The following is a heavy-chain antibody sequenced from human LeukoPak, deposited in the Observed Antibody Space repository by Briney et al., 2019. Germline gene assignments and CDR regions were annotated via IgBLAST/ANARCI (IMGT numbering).Heavy chain of an antibody. Sequence: PSETLSLTCTVSGGSISSYYWSWIRQPAGKGLGWIGRIYTSGSTNYNPSLKSRVTMSVDTSKNQFSLKLSSVTAADTAVYYCARDRYYDSSGYYGDAFDIWGQGTMVTVSS. CDR1: GGSISSYY. V-gene: IGHV4-4*07. D-gene: IGHD3-22*01. CDR3: ARDRYYDSSGYYGDAFDI. CDR2: IYTSGST. J-gene: IGHJ3*02.